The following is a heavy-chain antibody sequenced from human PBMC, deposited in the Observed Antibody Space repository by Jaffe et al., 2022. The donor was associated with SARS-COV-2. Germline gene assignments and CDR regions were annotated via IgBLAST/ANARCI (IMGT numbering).Heavy chain of an antibody. CDR1: GFTFSSYG. CDR2: ISYDGSNK. V-gene: IGHV3-30*18. Sequence: QVQLVESGGGVVQPGRSLRLSCAASGFTFSSYGMHWVRQAPGKGLEWVAVISYDGSNKYYADSVKGRFTISRDNSKNTLYLQMNSLRAEDTAVYYCAKDQGSTPNYYFDYWGQGTLVTVSS. CDR3: AKDQGSTPNYYFDY. J-gene: IGHJ4*02.